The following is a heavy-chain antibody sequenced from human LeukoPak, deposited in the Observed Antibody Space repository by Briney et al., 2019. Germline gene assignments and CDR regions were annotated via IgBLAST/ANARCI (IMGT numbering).Heavy chain of an antibody. CDR2: INPNSGDT. D-gene: IGHD5-18*01. CDR3: ASGAVYTGLVPDPLDY. J-gene: IGHJ4*02. Sequence: ASVKVSCKASGYTFSDQYIHWVRQSPRQGLEWMGWINPNSGDTDYAQKFQGRVTMTRDTSISTAYIELTSLRSDDTAVYYCASGAVYTGLVPDPLDYWGQGTLVTVSS. V-gene: IGHV1-2*02. CDR1: GYTFSDQY.